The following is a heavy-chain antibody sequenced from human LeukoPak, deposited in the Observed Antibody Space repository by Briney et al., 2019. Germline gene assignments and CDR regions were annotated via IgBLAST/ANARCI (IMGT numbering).Heavy chain of an antibody. CDR2: INHSGST. CDR3: ARALGYSSGWYGQNNWFGP. V-gene: IGHV4-34*01. Sequence: PSETLSLTCAVYGGSFSGYYWSWIRQPPGKGLEWIGEINHSGSTNYNPSLKSRVTISVDTSKNQFSLKLSSVTAADTAVYYCARALGYSSGWYGQNNWFGPWGQGTLVTVSS. D-gene: IGHD6-19*01. CDR1: GGSFSGYY. J-gene: IGHJ5*02.